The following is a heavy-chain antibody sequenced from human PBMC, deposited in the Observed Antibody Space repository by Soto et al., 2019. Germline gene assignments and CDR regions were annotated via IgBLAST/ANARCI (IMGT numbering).Heavy chain of an antibody. CDR1: GGSISSYY. V-gene: IGHV4-59*08. CDR3: ARGPYGVYDYYYYGMDV. D-gene: IGHD4-17*01. J-gene: IGHJ6*02. CDR2: IYYSGST. Sequence: TSETLSLTCTVSGGSISSYYWSWIRQPPGKGLEWIGYIYYSGSTNYNPSLKSRVTISVDTSKNQFSLKLSSVTAADTAVYYCARGPYGVYDYYYYGMDVWGQGTTVTAP.